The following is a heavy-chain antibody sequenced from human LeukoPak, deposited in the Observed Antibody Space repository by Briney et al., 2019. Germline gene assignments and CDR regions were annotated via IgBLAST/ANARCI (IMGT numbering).Heavy chain of an antibody. D-gene: IGHD3-22*01. V-gene: IGHV3-20*04. CDR2: INWNGGST. J-gene: IGHJ4*02. Sequence: GGSLRLSCAASGFTFSSYAMSWVRQAPGKGLEWVSGINWNGGSTGYAGSVKGRFTISRDNAKNSLYLQMNSLRAEDTAVYYCARARYDSSGYYSNYDFWGQGTLVTVSS. CDR1: GFTFSSYA. CDR3: ARARYDSSGYYSNYDF.